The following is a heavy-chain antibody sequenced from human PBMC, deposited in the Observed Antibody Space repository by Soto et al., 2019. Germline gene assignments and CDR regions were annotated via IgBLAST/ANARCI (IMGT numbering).Heavy chain of an antibody. CDR1: GVSITSYY. V-gene: IGHV4-59*01. J-gene: IGHJ4*02. CDR2: IHYNGGT. Sequence: QVQLQESGPGLVKPSETLSLTCNVSGVSITSYYWSWIRQPPGKGLEWIGYIHYNGGTNYSPSLKGRVTISLDMSKNQFSLKLSSVTAADTAVYYCARDRGSRSHWYYFDYWGQGTLVTVSS. D-gene: IGHD6-13*01. CDR3: ARDRGSRSHWYYFDY.